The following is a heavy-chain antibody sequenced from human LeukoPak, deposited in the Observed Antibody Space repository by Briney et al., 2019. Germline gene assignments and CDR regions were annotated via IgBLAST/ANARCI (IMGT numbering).Heavy chain of an antibody. J-gene: IGHJ5*02. CDR3: ARGPLGHNWFDP. V-gene: IGHV1-8*01. Sequence: ASATVSFTASGYTFTIYDIHWVRQATGQGLEWMGWMNPNSGNTGYAQKFQGRVTMTRNTSISTAYMELSSLKSEDTAVYYCARGPLGHNWFDPWGQGTLVTVSS. CDR1: GYTFTIYD. CDR2: MNPNSGNT. D-gene: IGHD3-10*01.